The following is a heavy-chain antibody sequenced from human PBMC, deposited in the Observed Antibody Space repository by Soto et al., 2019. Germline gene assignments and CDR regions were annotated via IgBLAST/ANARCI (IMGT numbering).Heavy chain of an antibody. V-gene: IGHV4-34*01. CDR2: INHSGST. J-gene: IGHJ4*02. CDR3: ARELHLGELSLSYFDY. CDR1: GGSFSGYY. D-gene: IGHD3-16*02. Sequence: QVQLQQWGAGLLKPSETLSLTCAVYGGSFSGYYWSWIRQPPGKGLEWIGEINHSGSTNYNPSLKSRVTISVDTSKNQFSLKLSSVTAADTAVYYCARELHLGELSLSYFDYWGQGTLVTVSS.